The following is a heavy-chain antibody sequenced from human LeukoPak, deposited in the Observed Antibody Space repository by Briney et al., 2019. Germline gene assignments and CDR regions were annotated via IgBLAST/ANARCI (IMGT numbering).Heavy chain of an antibody. CDR3: ARGGYSGYESTDY. D-gene: IGHD5-12*01. CDR1: GYRFTGYY. CDR2: INANTGGT. Sequence: ASVKVSCKASGYRFTGYYMHWVRQAPGQGLEWVGWINANTGGTNYAQKFQGRVTMTRDTSISTAYMVLSRLRSDDTAMYYCARGGYSGYESTDYWGQGTLVTVSS. V-gene: IGHV1-2*02. J-gene: IGHJ4*02.